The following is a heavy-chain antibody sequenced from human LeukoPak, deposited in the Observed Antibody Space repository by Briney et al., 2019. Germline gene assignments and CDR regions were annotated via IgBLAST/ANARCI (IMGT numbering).Heavy chain of an antibody. CDR1: GFSVSAYW. V-gene: IGHV3-21*01. J-gene: IGHJ5*02. CDR3: ARSTTLGWFDP. D-gene: IGHD1-1*01. Sequence: PGGSLRLSCAASGFSVSAYWMSWVRQAPGKGLEWVSSISSSSSYIYYADSVKGRFTISRDNAKNSLYLQMNSLRAEDTAVYYCARSTTLGWFDPWGQGTLVTVSS. CDR2: ISSSSSYI.